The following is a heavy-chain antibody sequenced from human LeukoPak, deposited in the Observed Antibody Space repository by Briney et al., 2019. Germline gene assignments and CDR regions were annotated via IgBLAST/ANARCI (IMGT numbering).Heavy chain of an antibody. CDR2: IKQDGSEK. CDR1: GFTFSSYW. D-gene: IGHD5-18*01. CDR3: ARRDTAMVYCGMDV. V-gene: IGHV3-7*04. J-gene: IGHJ6*02. Sequence: PGGSLRLSCAASGFTFSSYWMSWVRQAPGKGLEWVANIKQDGSEKYYVDSVKGRFTISRDNAKNSLYLQMNSLRAEDTAVYYCARRDTAMVYCGMDVWGQGTTVTVSS.